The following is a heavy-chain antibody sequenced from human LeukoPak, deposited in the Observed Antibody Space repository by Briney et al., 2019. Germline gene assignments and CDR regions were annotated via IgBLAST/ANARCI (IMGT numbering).Heavy chain of an antibody. CDR1: GFTFSSYA. CDR3: ARDQRITIFGVVSYNWFDP. V-gene: IGHV3-30-3*01. D-gene: IGHD3-3*01. CDR2: ISYDGSNK. J-gene: IGHJ5*02. Sequence: PRGSLRLSCAASGFTFSSYAMHWVRQAPGKGLEWVAVISYDGSNKYYADSVKGRFTISRDNSKNTLYLQMNSLRAEDTAVYYCARDQRITIFGVVSYNWFDPWGQGTLVTVSS.